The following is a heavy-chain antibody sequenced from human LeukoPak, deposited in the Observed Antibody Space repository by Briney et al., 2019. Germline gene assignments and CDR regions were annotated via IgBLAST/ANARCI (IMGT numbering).Heavy chain of an antibody. V-gene: IGHV3-66*01. CDR3: ARGSGYSYSFTGRERTKSRLDY. Sequence: PGGSLRLSCAASEFSVGSNYMTWVRQAPGKGLEWVSLIYSGGSTYYADSVKGRFTISRDNSKNTLYLQMNSLRAADTAVYYCARGSGYSYSFTGRERTKSRLDYWGQGTLVTVSS. D-gene: IGHD5-18*01. J-gene: IGHJ4*02. CDR2: IYSGGST. CDR1: EFSVGSNY.